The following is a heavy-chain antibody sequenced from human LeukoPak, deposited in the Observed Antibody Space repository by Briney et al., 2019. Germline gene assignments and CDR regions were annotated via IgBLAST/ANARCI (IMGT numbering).Heavy chain of an antibody. Sequence: SVKVSCKASGGTFISYAISWVRQAPGQGLEWMGGIIPIFGTANYAQKFQGRVTITADESTSTAYMELSSLRSEDTAVYYCATSGSYYLFDYWGQGTLVTVSS. CDR1: GGTFISYA. J-gene: IGHJ4*02. CDR3: ATSGSYYLFDY. D-gene: IGHD1-26*01. CDR2: IIPIFGTA. V-gene: IGHV1-69*13.